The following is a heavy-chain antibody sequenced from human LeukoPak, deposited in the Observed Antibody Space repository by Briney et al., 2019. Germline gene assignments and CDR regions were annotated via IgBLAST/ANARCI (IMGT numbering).Heavy chain of an antibody. CDR3: ARDSRSSSSWAYYMDV. CDR1: GFTFSSYA. D-gene: IGHD6-6*01. J-gene: IGHJ6*03. V-gene: IGHV3-23*01. CDR2: ISGSGGST. Sequence: PGGSLRLSCAASGFTFSSYAMSWVRQAPGKGLEWVSAISGSGGSTYYADSVKGRFTISRDNSKNTLYLQMNSLRAEDTAVYYCARDSRSSSSWAYYMDVWGKGTTVTVSS.